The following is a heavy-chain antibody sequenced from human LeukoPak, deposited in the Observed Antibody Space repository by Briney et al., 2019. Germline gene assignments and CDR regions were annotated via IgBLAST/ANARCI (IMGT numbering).Heavy chain of an antibody. Sequence: ASVKVSCKASGYTFTGYYMHWVRQAPGQGLEWMGWINPNSGGTNYAQKFQGRVTMTRDTSISTAYMELSRLRSDDTAVYYCARGSRPKRFLEWLLGSVRFDYWGQGTLVTVSS. J-gene: IGHJ4*02. CDR3: ARGSRPKRFLEWLLGSVRFDY. V-gene: IGHV1-2*02. D-gene: IGHD3-3*01. CDR1: GYTFTGYY. CDR2: INPNSGGT.